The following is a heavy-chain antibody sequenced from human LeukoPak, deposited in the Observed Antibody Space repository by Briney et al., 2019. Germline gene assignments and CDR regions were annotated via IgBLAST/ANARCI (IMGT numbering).Heavy chain of an antibody. V-gene: IGHV3-7*01. Sequence: GGSLRLSCAASGFTFNRDWTAWVRQAPGKGLEWVANIKQDGSEEYYVDSVKGRFTISRDNAKNSLYLQMNSLRAEDTAVYYCARDPITIFGVVKNYWGQGTLVTVSS. CDR2: IKQDGSEE. J-gene: IGHJ4*02. CDR1: GFTFNRDW. CDR3: ARDPITIFGVVKNY. D-gene: IGHD3-3*01.